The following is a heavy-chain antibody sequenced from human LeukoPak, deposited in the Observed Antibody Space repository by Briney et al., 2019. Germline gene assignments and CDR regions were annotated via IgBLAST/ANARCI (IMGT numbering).Heavy chain of an antibody. CDR2: IIPILGIA. Sequence: ASVKVSCKASGGTFSSYAISWVRQAPGQGLEWMGRIIPILGIANYAQKFQGRVTITADKSTSTAYMELSSLRSEDTAVYYCARGGTGATIHYYFDYWGQGTLVTVSS. CDR3: ARGGTGATIHYYFDY. CDR1: GGTFSSYA. J-gene: IGHJ4*02. V-gene: IGHV1-69*04. D-gene: IGHD1-26*01.